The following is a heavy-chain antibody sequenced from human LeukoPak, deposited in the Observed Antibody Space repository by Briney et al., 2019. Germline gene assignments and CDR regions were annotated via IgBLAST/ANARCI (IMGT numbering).Heavy chain of an antibody. Sequence: SETLSLTCTVSGGSISSSSYYWGWIRQPPGKGLEWIGSIYRSGSTNYNPSLKSRVTISIDKSKNQFSLKLTSVTAADTAVYYCARVVGKFDYWGQGILVTVSS. CDR3: ARVVGKFDY. J-gene: IGHJ4*02. D-gene: IGHD3-16*02. CDR1: GGSISSSSYY. CDR2: IYRSGST. V-gene: IGHV4-39*07.